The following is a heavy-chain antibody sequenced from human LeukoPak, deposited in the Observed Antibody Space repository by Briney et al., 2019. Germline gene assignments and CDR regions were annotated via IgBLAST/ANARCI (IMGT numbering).Heavy chain of an antibody. CDR3: ARDPDSYCSSTSCTGGMTE. Sequence: GGSLRLSCAASGFTFSSYWMHWVRQAPGKGLVWVSRINSDGRSTSYAGSVKGRFTISRDNAKNTLYLQMNSLRAEDTALYYCARDPDSYCSSTSCTGGMTEWGQGTLVTVSS. CDR1: GFTFSSYW. V-gene: IGHV3-74*01. J-gene: IGHJ4*02. CDR2: INSDGRST. D-gene: IGHD2-2*01.